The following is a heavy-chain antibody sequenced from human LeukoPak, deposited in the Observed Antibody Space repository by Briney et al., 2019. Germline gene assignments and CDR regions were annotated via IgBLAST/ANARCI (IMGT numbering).Heavy chain of an antibody. CDR3: ARGEGGYSVNFDY. Sequence: SETLSLTCAVSGGSISSGGYSWSWIRQPPGKGLEWIGYIYHSGSTYYNPSLKSRVTISVDRSKNQFSLKLSSVTAADTAVYYCARGEGGYSVNFDYWGQGTLVTVSS. D-gene: IGHD3-22*01. V-gene: IGHV4-30-2*01. J-gene: IGHJ4*02. CDR1: GGSISSGGYS. CDR2: IYHSGST.